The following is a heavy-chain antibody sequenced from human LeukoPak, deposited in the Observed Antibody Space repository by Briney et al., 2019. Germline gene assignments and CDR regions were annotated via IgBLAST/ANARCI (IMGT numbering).Heavy chain of an antibody. CDR2: INSDGSST. CDR3: ARDGATDPGVFDY. J-gene: IGHJ4*02. D-gene: IGHD1-26*01. CDR1: GFTFSRYW. V-gene: IGHV3-74*01. Sequence: GGSLRLSCAASGFTFSRYWMHWVRQAPGKGLVWVSRINSDGSSTSYADSVKGRFTISRDNARNTLYLQMNSLTAEDTAVYYCARDGATDPGVFDYWGQGTLVTVSS.